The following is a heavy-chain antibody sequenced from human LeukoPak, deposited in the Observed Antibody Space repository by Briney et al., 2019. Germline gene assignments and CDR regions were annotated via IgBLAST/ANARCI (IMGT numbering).Heavy chain of an antibody. CDR3: AANSYGPQWYFDL. Sequence: PSETLSLTCTVSGGSISNYYWSWIRQPPGKGLEWIGYIYYSGSTSYNPSLKSRVTISLDTSKKEFFLKLSSVTAVDTAVYYCAANSYGPQWYFDLWGRGTLVTVSS. D-gene: IGHD5-18*01. CDR1: GGSISNYY. CDR2: IYYSGST. J-gene: IGHJ2*01. V-gene: IGHV4-59*01.